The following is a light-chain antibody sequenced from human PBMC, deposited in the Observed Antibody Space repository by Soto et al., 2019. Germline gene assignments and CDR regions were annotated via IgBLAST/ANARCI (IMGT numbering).Light chain of an antibody. Sequence: MMMTQSPATLSVSPGERVTLSCRTSHSVNSHVAWYQQKPGQAPRLLIYDASTRATGIPARFSGTGSGTEFTLPISSLQSEDFAVYYCQQYNNWPTFGLGTKVDNK. CDR1: HSVNSH. CDR3: QQYNNWPT. CDR2: DAS. V-gene: IGKV3-15*01. J-gene: IGKJ1*01.